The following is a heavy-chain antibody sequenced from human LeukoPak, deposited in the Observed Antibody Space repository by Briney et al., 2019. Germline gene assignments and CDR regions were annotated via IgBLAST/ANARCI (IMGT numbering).Heavy chain of an antibody. CDR3: AREFKPYYYDSSGYRTKNAFDI. D-gene: IGHD3-22*01. J-gene: IGHJ3*02. CDR2: INPSGGST. Sequence: ASVKVSCKASGYTFTGYYMHWVRQAPGQGLEWMGIINPSGGSTSYAQKFQGRVTMTRDTSTSTVYMELSSLRSEDTAVYYCAREFKPYYYDSSGYRTKNAFDIWGQGTMVTVSS. CDR1: GYTFTGYY. V-gene: IGHV1-46*01.